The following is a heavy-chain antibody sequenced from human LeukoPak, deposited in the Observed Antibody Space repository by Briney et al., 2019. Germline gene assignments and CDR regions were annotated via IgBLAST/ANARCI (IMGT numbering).Heavy chain of an antibody. Sequence: ASVKISYKASGYTFTTYYMDWVRQAPGQGLEWMAIINPSSGSTTYAQKFQDRVTVTRDTSTNTVYMELSSLRSDDTAVYYCARDGGVSSGSIIYWGQGSLVTVSS. V-gene: IGHV1-46*01. D-gene: IGHD1-26*01. J-gene: IGHJ4*02. CDR1: GYTFTTYY. CDR3: ARDGGVSSGSIIY. CDR2: INPSSGST.